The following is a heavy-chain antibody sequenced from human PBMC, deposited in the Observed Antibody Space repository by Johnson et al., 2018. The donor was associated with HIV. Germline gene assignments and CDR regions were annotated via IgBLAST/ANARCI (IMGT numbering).Heavy chain of an antibody. Sequence: VQLVESGGGVVQPGRSLRLSCAASGFSNYDMHWVRQAPGRGLEWVSRISWNSGSIGYADSVKGRFTISRDNAKNYLYLQMNILRPEDMAVYYCARDGRDLVTRGSFDVWGQGTVVTVSS. CDR3: ARDGRDLVTRGSFDV. D-gene: IGHD5-18*01. CDR2: ISWNSGSI. J-gene: IGHJ3*01. CDR1: GFSNYD. V-gene: IGHV3-9*03.